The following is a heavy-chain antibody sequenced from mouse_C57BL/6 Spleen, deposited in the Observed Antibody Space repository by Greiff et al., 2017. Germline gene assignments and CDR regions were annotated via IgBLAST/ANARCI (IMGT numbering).Heavy chain of an antibody. V-gene: IGHV5-12*01. CDR2: ISNGGGST. J-gene: IGHJ3*01. CDR3: ARRDSSGLAWFAY. CDR1: GFTFSDYY. Sequence: EVQRVESGGGLVQPGGSLKLSCAASGFTFSDYYMYWVRQTPEKRLEWVAYISNGGGSTYYPDTVKGRFTISRDNAKNTLYLQMSRLKSEDTAMYYCARRDSSGLAWFAYWGQGTLGTVSA. D-gene: IGHD3-2*02.